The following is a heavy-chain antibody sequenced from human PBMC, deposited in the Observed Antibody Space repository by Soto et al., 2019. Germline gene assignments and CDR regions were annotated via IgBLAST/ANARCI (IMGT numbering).Heavy chain of an antibody. J-gene: IGHJ6*02. V-gene: IGHV6-1*01. CDR1: GDSVSSNSAA. Sequence: PSQTLSLTCAISGDSVSSNSAAWNWIRQSPSRGLEWLGRTYYRSKWYNDYAVSVKSRITINPDTSKKQYSLQLNSVTPEDTALYYCAREEGMIVVVIPGNGMDVWGQGTTVTVSS. D-gene: IGHD3-22*01. CDR3: AREEGMIVVVIPGNGMDV. CDR2: TYYRSKWYN.